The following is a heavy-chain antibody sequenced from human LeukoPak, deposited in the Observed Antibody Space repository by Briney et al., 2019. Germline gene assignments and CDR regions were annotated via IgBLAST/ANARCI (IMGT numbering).Heavy chain of an antibody. V-gene: IGHV3-30*03. D-gene: IGHD1-7*01. CDR1: GFTFSSSV. Sequence: GGSLRLSSAASGFTFSSSVVHWVRQAPGKGLEWVAAISYDGRDKYFADSVKGRFTTSRDNSKNTVDLQVNGLRAEDTAVYYCARETGNYYFDFWGQGTLVTVSP. J-gene: IGHJ4*02. CDR3: ARETGNYYFDF. CDR2: ISYDGRDK.